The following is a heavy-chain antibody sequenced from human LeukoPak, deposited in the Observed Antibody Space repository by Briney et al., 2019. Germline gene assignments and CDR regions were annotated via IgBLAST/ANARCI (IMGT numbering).Heavy chain of an antibody. J-gene: IGHJ6*03. Sequence: ASVKVSCKASGYTFTSYDINWVRQATGQGLEWMGWVNPNSGNTGYAQTFQGRVTMTRNTSINTAYMELSSLISDDTAVYYCARGSAAIYYYYYMDVWGKGTTVTISS. V-gene: IGHV1-8*01. CDR2: VNPNSGNT. CDR3: ARGSAAIYYYYYMDV. D-gene: IGHD2-2*01. CDR1: GYTFTSYD.